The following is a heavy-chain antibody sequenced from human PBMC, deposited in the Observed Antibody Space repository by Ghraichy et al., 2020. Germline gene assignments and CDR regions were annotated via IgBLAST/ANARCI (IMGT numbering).Heavy chain of an antibody. CDR3: AKTKLASARWYYFDQ. D-gene: IGHD4-23*01. CDR1: GFTFNSYG. Sequence: GGSLRLSCAASGFTFNSYGMHWVRQAPGKGLEWVAVISYDGSNKYYVDSVKGRFTISRDNSKNTLFLQMNSLRAEDTAVYYCAKTKLASARWYYFDQWGQGTLITVSS. J-gene: IGHJ4*02. CDR2: ISYDGSNK. V-gene: IGHV3-30*18.